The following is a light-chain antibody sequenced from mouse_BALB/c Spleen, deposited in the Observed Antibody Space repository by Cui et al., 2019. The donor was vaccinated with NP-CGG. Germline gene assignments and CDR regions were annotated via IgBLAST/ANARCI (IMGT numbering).Light chain of an antibody. V-gene: IGLV1*01. J-gene: IGLJ1*01. CDR1: TGAVTTTNY. CDR3: ALWYSNHWV. Sequence: QVVVTQESAGTTSPGETVTLTCRSSTGAVTTTNYANWVQENPDHLFTGLIGGTNNRAPGVPARFSGSLIGDKAALTITGAQTEDEAIYFCALWYSNHWVFGGGTKLTVL. CDR2: GTN.